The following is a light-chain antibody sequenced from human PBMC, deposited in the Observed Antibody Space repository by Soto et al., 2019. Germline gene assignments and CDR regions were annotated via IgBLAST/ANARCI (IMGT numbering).Light chain of an antibody. CDR1: SSNIGSNS. CDR3: AAWDDSLSGVV. V-gene: IGLV1-47*02. J-gene: IGLJ2*01. CDR2: SNN. Sequence: QSVLTQPPSASGTPGQRVTISCSGSSSNIGSNSVYWYQQLPGTAPKLLIYSNNQRPSGVPDRFSASKSGTSASLAISGLRSEDEADYYCAAWDDSLSGVVFGGGTKLTVL.